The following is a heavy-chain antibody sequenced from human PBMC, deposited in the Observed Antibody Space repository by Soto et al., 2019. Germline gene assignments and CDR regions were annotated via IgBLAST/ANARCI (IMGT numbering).Heavy chain of an antibody. CDR1: GGSISSGDYY. CDR2: IYYSGST. CDR3: ARDLYYYGSGSYLWANYYYYYGMDV. Sequence: PSETLSLTCTVSGGSISSGDYYWSWIRQPPGKGLEWIGYIYYSGSTYYNPSLKSRVTISVDTSKNQFSLKLSSVTAADTAVYYCARDLYYYGSGSYLWANYYYYYGMDVWGQGTTVTVSS. V-gene: IGHV4-30-4*01. J-gene: IGHJ6*02. D-gene: IGHD3-10*01.